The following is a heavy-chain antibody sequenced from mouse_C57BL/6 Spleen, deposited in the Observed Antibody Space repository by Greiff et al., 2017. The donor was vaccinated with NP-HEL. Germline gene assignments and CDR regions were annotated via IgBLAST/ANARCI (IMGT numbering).Heavy chain of an antibody. CDR3: ARSHSYGSSSLAY. Sequence: QVQLKQSGPGLVAPSQSLSITCTVSGFSFTSYGVHWVRQPPGKGLEWLVVIWCDGSTTYNSALKSRLSISKDNSKSQIFLKMNSLQTDDTAMYYCARSHSYGSSSLAYWGQGTLVTVSA. CDR2: IWCDGST. J-gene: IGHJ3*01. D-gene: IGHD1-1*01. CDR1: GFSFTSYG. V-gene: IGHV2-6*03.